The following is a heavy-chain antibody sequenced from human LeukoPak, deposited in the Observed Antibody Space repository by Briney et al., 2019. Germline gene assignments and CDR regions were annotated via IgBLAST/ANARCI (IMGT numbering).Heavy chain of an antibody. V-gene: IGHV1-2*02. J-gene: IGHJ4*02. CDR3: ARDPYCSSTGCYLDY. CDR1: GYTFTGYY. CDR2: INPNSGGT. D-gene: IGHD2-2*01. Sequence: ASVKVSCKASGYTFTGYYMHWVRQAPGQGLEWMGWINPNSGGTNYAQKFQGRVTMTRDTSISTAYMELSRLRPDDTAVYYCARDPYCSSTGCYLDYWGQGTLVTVSS.